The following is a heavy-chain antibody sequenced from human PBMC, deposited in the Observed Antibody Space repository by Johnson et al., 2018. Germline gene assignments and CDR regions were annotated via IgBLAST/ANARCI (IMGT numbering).Heavy chain of an antibody. CDR1: GDTFTTYT. CDR2: IIPLFGRA. V-gene: IGHV1-69*06. D-gene: IGHD3-3*01. J-gene: IGHJ3*02. Sequence: VQLVESGAEVKKPGSSVKVSCKVSGDTFTTYTLSWVRQAPGQGLEWMGRIIPLFGRADYGQKFQGRLRISADKSTDTAYIELDSLKSEDTALYFCARDYRVDPCEIWGQWTRVTVSS. CDR3: ARDYRVDPCEI.